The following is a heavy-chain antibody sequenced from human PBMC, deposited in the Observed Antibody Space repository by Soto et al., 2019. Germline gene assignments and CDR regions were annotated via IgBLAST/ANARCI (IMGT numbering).Heavy chain of an antibody. J-gene: IGHJ6*02. CDR1: GDPISSSKW. V-gene: IGHV4-4*02. Sequence: SETLSLTCAVSGDPISSSKWWTWVRQTPGKGLEWIGKIDQNGITNYNPSLERRVTILKDNSKNQLSLKLTSVTAVDSAVYYCARLNRDYYYYGMDVWGQGATVTV. CDR2: IDQNGIT. CDR3: ARLNRDYYYYGMDV.